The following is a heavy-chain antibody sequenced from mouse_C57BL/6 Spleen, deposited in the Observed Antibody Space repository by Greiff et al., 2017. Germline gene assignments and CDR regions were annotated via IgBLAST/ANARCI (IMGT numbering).Heavy chain of an antibody. CDR2: ISSGGSYT. CDR1: GFTFNSYG. J-gene: IGHJ4*01. D-gene: IGHD2-5*01. Sequence: EVMLVESGGDLVKPGGSLKLSCAASGFTFNSYGMSWVRQTPDKRLEWVATISSGGSYTYYPDSVKGRFTISRDNAKNTLYLQMSSLKSEDTAMYYCARGGAYYSNYDAMDYWGQGTSVTVSS. V-gene: IGHV5-6*02. CDR3: ARGGAYYSNYDAMDY.